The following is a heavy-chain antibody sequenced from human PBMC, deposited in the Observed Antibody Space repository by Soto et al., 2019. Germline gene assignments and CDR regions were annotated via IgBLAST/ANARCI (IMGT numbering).Heavy chain of an antibody. J-gene: IGHJ6*02. CDR1: GFIFRSYA. CDR3: ARCPSGSAFYYYGMDV. V-gene: IGHV3-30-3*01. Sequence: QVQLVESGGGVVQPGRSLRLSCAVSGFIFRSYAMHWVRQAPGKGLEWVAVASFDGSDTYSSDSVKGRFTIFRDNSKNMLYLQMNSLRAEDTAVYYCARCPSGSAFYYYGMDVWGQGTTVTVSS. CDR2: ASFDGSDT. D-gene: IGHD6-19*01.